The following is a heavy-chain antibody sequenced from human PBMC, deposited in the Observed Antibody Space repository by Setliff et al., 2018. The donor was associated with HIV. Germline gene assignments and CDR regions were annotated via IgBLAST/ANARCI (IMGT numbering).Heavy chain of an antibody. Sequence: PSETLSLTCTVSGGSMNNYYWNRIRQTPGKGLEWIGYIYENAYAHYTVSLRSRVTVSMDTSKNQFSLTLRSVTAADRAVYYCARAQMHRGVVSWSLYYFDYWGQGALVTVSS. CDR2: IYENAYA. J-gene: IGHJ4*02. D-gene: IGHD3-10*01. V-gene: IGHV4-59*01. CDR1: GGSMNNYY. CDR3: ARAQMHRGVVSWSLYYFDY.